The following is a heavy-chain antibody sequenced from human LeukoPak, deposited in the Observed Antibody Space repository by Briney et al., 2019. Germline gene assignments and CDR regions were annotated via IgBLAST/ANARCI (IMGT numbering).Heavy chain of an antibody. CDR1: GYTFTGYY. CDR3: AREGDIVVVPAAY. V-gene: IGHV1-2*02. Sequence: ASVKVSCKASGYTFTGYYMHWVRQAPGQGLGWMGWINPNSGGTNYAQKFQGRVTMTRDTSISTAYMELSRLRSDDTAVYYCAREGDIVVVPAAYWGQGTLVTVSS. J-gene: IGHJ4*02. D-gene: IGHD2-2*01. CDR2: INPNSGGT.